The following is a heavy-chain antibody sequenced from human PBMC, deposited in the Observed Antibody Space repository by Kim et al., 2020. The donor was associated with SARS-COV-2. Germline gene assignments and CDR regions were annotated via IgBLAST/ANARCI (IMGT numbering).Heavy chain of an antibody. J-gene: IGHJ4*02. CDR1: GGSFSGYY. CDR3: ARKVGPGGSGTRRTTRYDY. Sequence: SETLSLTCAVYGGSFSGYYWSWIRQPPGKGLEWIGEINHSGSTNYNPSLKSRVTISVDTSKNQFSLKLSSVTAADTAVYYCARKVGPGGSGTRRTTRYDYWGQGTLVTVSS. CDR2: INHSGST. D-gene: IGHD3-10*01. V-gene: IGHV4-34*01.